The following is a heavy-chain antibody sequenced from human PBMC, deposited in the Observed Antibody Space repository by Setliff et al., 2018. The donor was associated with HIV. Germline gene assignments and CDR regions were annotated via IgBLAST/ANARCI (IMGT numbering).Heavy chain of an antibody. J-gene: IGHJ6*03. CDR3: ARGEQDIVLMVYARGYYYMDV. CDR2: IYRNGAT. Sequence: PSETLSLTCAVSGGSISSSNWWSWVRQPPGKGLEWIGEIYRNGATNYSPSLKSRVTISVDKSKNQFSLKLSSVTAADTAVYYCARGEQDIVLMVYARGYYYMDVWG. V-gene: IGHV4-4*02. D-gene: IGHD2-8*01. CDR1: GGSISSSNW.